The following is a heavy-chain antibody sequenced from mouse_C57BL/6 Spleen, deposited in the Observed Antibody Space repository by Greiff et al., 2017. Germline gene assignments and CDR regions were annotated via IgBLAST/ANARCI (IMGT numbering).Heavy chain of an antibody. Sequence: QVQLQQSGPELVKPGASVKISCKASGYAFSSSWMNWVKQRPGKGLEWIGRIYPGDGDTNYNGKFKGKATLTADKSSSTAYMQLSSLTSEDSAVYCGAREAYYGFFDYWGQGTTLTVSS. CDR2: IYPGDGDT. D-gene: IGHD2-10*01. CDR1: GYAFSSSW. CDR3: AREAYYGFFDY. J-gene: IGHJ2*01. V-gene: IGHV1-82*01.